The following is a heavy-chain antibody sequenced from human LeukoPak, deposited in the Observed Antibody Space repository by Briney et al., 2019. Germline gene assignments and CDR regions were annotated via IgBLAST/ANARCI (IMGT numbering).Heavy chain of an antibody. CDR1: GGSISSSYY. J-gene: IGHJ4*02. D-gene: IGHD3-10*01. CDR3: ARHQGRRRDFDY. Sequence: PSETLSLTCTVSGGSISSSYYWGWIRQPPGQGLEWIGSIYYSGSTYYNPSLKSRVTISVDTSKNQFSLKLSSVTAADTAVYYCARHQGRRRDFDYWGQGTLVTVSS. V-gene: IGHV4-39*01. CDR2: IYYSGST.